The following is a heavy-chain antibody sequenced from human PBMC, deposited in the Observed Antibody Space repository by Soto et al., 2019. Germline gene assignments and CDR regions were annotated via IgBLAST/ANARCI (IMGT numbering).Heavy chain of an antibody. CDR2: ISSSSDFI. V-gene: IGHV3-21*01. D-gene: IGHD3-3*01. J-gene: IGHJ4*02. CDR1: GFTFGAYS. CDR3: VRGPLTNPFGLVFDY. Sequence: QLVESGGGLAKPGGSLRLSCVGSGFTFGAYSMNWDRQSPEKGLEWVSSISSSSDFINYADSMKGRFTVSRDNAKNSLYLQMNSLRTEDTAVYYCVRGPLTNPFGLVFDYWGQGTLVTVSS.